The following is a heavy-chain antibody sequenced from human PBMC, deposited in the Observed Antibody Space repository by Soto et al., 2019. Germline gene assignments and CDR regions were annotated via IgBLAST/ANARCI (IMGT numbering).Heavy chain of an antibody. D-gene: IGHD3-9*01. CDR2: ISSSSSTI. CDR3: ARDRGYYDILTGWHYYYYMDV. J-gene: IGHJ6*03. Sequence: GGSPRLSCAASGFTFCSYSMNWVRQAPGKGLEWVSYISSSSSTIYYADSVKGRFTISRDNAKNSLYLQMNSLRAEDTAVYYCARDRGYYDILTGWHYYYYMDVWGKGTTVTVSS. V-gene: IGHV3-48*01. CDR1: GFTFCSYS.